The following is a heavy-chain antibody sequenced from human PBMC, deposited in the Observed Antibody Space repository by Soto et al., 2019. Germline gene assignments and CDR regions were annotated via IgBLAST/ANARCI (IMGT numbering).Heavy chain of an antibody. CDR3: ARERGLSYSSSSNWFDP. Sequence: SETLSLTCTVSGGSISSSSYYWGWIRQPPGKGLEWIGSIYYSGSTYYNPSLKSRVTISVDTSKNQFSRKLSSVTAADTAVYYCARERGLSYSSSSNWFDPWGQGTLVTVSS. V-gene: IGHV4-39*02. J-gene: IGHJ5*02. D-gene: IGHD6-6*01. CDR1: GGSISSSSYY. CDR2: IYYSGST.